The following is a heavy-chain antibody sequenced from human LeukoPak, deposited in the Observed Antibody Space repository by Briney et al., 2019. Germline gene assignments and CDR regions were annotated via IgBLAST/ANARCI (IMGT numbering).Heavy chain of an antibody. CDR2: ISSSGSTI. CDR3: ARCLTGYGCYYGMGV. V-gene: IGHV3-48*03. Sequence: GGSLRLSCAASGFTFSSYEMNWVRQAPGKGLEWVSYISSSGSTIYYADSVKGRFTISRDNAKNSLYLQMNSLRAEDTAVYYCARCLTGYGCYYGMGVWGKGTTVTVPS. J-gene: IGHJ6*04. CDR1: GFTFSSYE. D-gene: IGHD3-9*01.